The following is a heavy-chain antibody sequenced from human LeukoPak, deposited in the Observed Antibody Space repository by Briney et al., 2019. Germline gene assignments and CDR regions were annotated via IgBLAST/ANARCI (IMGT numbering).Heavy chain of an antibody. D-gene: IGHD5-12*01. Sequence: GGSLRLSCAASGFTFSSYAMHWVRQAPGKGLEWVAVISYDGSNKYYADSVKGRFTISRDNSKNTLYLQMNSLRAEDTAVYYCARGYEGYYWGQGTLVTVPS. CDR3: ARGYEGYY. V-gene: IGHV3-30-3*01. J-gene: IGHJ4*02. CDR1: GFTFSSYA. CDR2: ISYDGSNK.